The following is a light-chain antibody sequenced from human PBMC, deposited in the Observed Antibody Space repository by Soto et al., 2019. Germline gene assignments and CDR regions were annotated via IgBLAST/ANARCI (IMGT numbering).Light chain of an antibody. Sequence: IQMTQSPSSLSGAVGSRVTITCRASQGIKNDLNWYQQKPGKAPQLLIYGASTLQSGVPSRFSGSGSGTDFTLTISSLQPEDVATYYCQEYHSPPFTFGPGTKVDIK. V-gene: IGKV1-27*01. CDR1: QGIKND. CDR2: GAS. CDR3: QEYHSPPFT. J-gene: IGKJ3*01.